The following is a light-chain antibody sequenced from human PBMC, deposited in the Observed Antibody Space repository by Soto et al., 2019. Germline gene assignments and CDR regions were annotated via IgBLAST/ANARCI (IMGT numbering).Light chain of an antibody. V-gene: IGLV2-14*01. CDR1: SSDVGSYNY. J-gene: IGLJ3*02. CDR2: EVN. Sequence: QSALTQPASVSGSPGQSITISCTGTSSDVGSYNYVSWYQQHPGKAPKLMIYEVNNRPSGVSNRFSGSKSGNTASLTISGLQAEDEANYYCSSSTSSSTRVFGGGTQLTVL. CDR3: SSSTSSSTRV.